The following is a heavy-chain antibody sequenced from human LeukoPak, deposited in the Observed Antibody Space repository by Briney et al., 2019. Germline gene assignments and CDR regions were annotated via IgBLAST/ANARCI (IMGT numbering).Heavy chain of an antibody. D-gene: IGHD6-13*01. CDR1: GFTFSSYA. J-gene: IGHJ4*02. V-gene: IGHV3-23*01. CDR3: AKDGGWLQLVYYFDY. Sequence: GGSLRLSCAASGFTFSSYAMSWVRQAPGKGLEWVSASSGSGGSTYYADSVKGRFAISRDNSKNTLYLQMNSLRAEDTAVYYCAKDGGWLQLVYYFDYWGQGTLVTVSS. CDR2: SSGSGGST.